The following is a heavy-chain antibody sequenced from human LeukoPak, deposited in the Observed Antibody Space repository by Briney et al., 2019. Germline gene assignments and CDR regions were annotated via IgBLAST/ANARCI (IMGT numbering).Heavy chain of an antibody. CDR2: IYYSGST. V-gene: IGHV4-59*01. CDR3: ARVGWRSTYWFDP. D-gene: IGHD2-2*01. J-gene: IGHJ5*01. CDR1: GGSFSSYY. Sequence: SETLSLTCTVSGGSFSSYYWSWVRQPPGKGLEWIGYIYYSGSTNYNPSLTSRVTISVDTSKNQFSLKLSSVTAADTAVYYCARVGWRSTYWFDPWGQGTLVTVSS.